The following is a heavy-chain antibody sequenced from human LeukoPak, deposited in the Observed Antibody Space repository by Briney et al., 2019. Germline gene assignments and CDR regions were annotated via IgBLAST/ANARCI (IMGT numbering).Heavy chain of an antibody. D-gene: IGHD1-14*01. CDR2: INPGGSSI. Sequence: GVSLRLSCAASGFTFSSYWMHWVRQVPGEGLVWAARINPGGSSITYADSVKGRFTISRDNAKNTLYLQMDSLRAEDTGVYYCARSNQTDDYWGQGTPVTVSS. CDR1: GFTFSSYW. CDR3: ARSNQTDDY. V-gene: IGHV3-74*01. J-gene: IGHJ4*02.